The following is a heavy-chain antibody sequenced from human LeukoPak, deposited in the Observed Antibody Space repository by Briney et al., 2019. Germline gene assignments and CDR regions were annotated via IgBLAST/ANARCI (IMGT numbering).Heavy chain of an antibody. CDR1: GFTFSSYT. J-gene: IGHJ4*02. CDR2: ISSSSSYI. Sequence: PGGSLRLSCAASGFTFSSYTMKWVRQAPGKGLEWVSSISSSSSYIYYADSVKGRFTISRDKAKNSLYLQMNSLRAEDTAVYYCTREVGYAGVDYWGQGTLVTVSA. D-gene: IGHD5-12*01. V-gene: IGHV3-21*01. CDR3: TREVGYAGVDY.